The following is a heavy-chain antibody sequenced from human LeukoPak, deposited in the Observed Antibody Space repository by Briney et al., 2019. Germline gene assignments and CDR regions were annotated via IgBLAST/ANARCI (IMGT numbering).Heavy chain of an antibody. CDR2: IYHSGST. Sequence: PSETLSLTCTVSGYSISSGYYWGWIRQPPGKGLEWIGSIYHSGSTYYNPSLKSRVTISVDTSKNQFSLKLSSVTAADTAVYYCARYPYYYDSSGSGYWGQGTLVTVSS. V-gene: IGHV4-38-2*02. CDR1: GYSISSGYY. D-gene: IGHD3-22*01. CDR3: ARYPYYYDSSGSGY. J-gene: IGHJ4*02.